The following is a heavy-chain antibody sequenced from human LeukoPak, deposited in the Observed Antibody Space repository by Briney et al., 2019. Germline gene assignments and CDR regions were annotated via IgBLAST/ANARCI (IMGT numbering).Heavy chain of an antibody. CDR1: GGSISSSSYY. Sequence: SETLSLTCTVSGGSISSSSYYWGWIRQPPGNGLEWLGSIYYSGTTYYNASLKSRVTISVDTSKNQFSLKLSSVTAGETAVYYCARPVPYDFWYWFDPWGQGTLVTVSS. V-gene: IGHV4-39*01. CDR2: IYYSGTT. J-gene: IGHJ5*02. CDR3: ARPVPYDFWYWFDP. D-gene: IGHD3-3*01.